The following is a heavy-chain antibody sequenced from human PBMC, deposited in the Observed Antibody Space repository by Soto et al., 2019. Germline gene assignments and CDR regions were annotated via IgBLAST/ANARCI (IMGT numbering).Heavy chain of an antibody. Sequence: PSETLSLTCAVSGCSISSSHWWGWIRQPPGKGLEWIGYIYYSGSTYYNPSLKSRVTMSVDTSKNQFSLKVSSVTAVDTAVYYCARSYRDYGMDVWGQGTTVTVSS. J-gene: IGHJ6*02. CDR3: ARSYRDYGMDV. D-gene: IGHD5-18*01. V-gene: IGHV4-28*01. CDR1: GCSISSSHW. CDR2: IYYSGST.